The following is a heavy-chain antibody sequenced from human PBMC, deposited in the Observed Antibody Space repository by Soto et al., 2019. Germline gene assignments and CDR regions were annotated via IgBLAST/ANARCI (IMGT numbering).Heavy chain of an antibody. CDR3: ARTDNVGYYQH. Sequence: LSLPCAVSGDSLIGIYHWAWIRQSPGRGLEWIASIYHTGTTYYTPSLESRLTISVDTSKNQFSLRLSSATAADSAVYFCARTDNVGYYQHFGQGIPVTVSS. D-gene: IGHD3-3*01. J-gene: IGHJ1*01. CDR1: GDSLIGIYH. V-gene: IGHV4-38-2*01. CDR2: IYHTGTT.